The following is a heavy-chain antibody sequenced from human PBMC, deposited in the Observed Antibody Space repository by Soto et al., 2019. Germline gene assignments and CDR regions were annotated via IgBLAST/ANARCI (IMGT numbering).Heavy chain of an antibody. CDR2: INPSGGST. CDR1: GYTFTSYY. Sequence: ASVKVSCKASGYTFTSYYMHWVRQAPGQGLEWMGIINPSGGSTSYAQKFQGRVTMTRDTSTSTVYMELSSLRSEDTAVYYCARDGAATSGYYYYGMEVWGQETTVTVSS. CDR3: ARDGAATSGYYYYGMEV. V-gene: IGHV1-46*01. D-gene: IGHD2-15*01. J-gene: IGHJ6*02.